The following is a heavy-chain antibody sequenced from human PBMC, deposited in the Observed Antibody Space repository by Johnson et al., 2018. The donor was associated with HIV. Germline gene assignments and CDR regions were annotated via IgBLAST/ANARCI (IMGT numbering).Heavy chain of an antibody. V-gene: IGHV3-74*01. J-gene: IGHJ3*02. Sequence: VQLVESGGGLAQPGASLRLSCAASAFTFSSSWMHWVPQAPGKGLVCVSRTNSDGRSTRYAASVKGRFTSSRDNAKNTLYLQMNSLRAEDTAVYYCARDRKWVAARSGDAFDIWGQGTMVTVSS. CDR2: TNSDGRST. CDR1: AFTFSSSW. CDR3: ARDRKWVAARSGDAFDI. D-gene: IGHD6-6*01.